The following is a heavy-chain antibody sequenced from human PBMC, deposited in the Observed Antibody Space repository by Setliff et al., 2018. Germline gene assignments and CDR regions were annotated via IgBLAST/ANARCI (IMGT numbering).Heavy chain of an antibody. J-gene: IGHJ5*02. D-gene: IGHD2-15*01. CDR2: LIPMFGTP. CDR3: ARSPALLGIVYLDP. CDR1: GDSFSNYA. Sequence: GASVKVSCKASGDSFSNYAISWVRQAPGQGLEWMGGLIPMFGTPGYAQKFQDRVTITTDESTSTAYMELNSLTSEDTAVYYCARSPALLGIVYLDPWGQGTLVTAPQ. V-gene: IGHV1-69*05.